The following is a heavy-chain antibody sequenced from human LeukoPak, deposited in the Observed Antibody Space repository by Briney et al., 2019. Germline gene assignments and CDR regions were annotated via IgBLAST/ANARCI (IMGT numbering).Heavy chain of an antibody. CDR3: ARGRLISKRGQHGEGWYFDL. J-gene: IGHJ2*01. D-gene: IGHD3-10*01. CDR1: GGSISSSSYY. V-gene: IGHV4-39*07. Sequence: SETLSLTCTVSGGSISSSSYYWGWIRQPPGKGLEWMGSIYYSGSTYYNPSLKSRVTISVDTSKNQFSLKLSSVTAADTAVYYCARGRLISKRGQHGEGWYFDLWGRGTLVTVSS. CDR2: IYYSGST.